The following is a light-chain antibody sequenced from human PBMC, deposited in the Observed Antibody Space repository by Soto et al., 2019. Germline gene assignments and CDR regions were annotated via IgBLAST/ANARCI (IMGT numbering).Light chain of an antibody. CDR2: AAS. V-gene: IGKV3D-15*01. CDR3: QQHYQWPLT. J-gene: IGKJ4*01. Sequence: EIVMTQSPATLSVSPGERATLSCRASQSVSGKLVWYQQKPGQAPRLLIYAASTRATGVPARFRASGSGTEFTLTISGLQLEDFAVYYGQQHYQWPLTFGGGTKVETK. CDR1: QSVSGK.